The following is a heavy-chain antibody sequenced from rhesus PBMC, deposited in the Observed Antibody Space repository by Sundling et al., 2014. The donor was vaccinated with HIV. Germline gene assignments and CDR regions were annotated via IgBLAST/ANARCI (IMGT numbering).Heavy chain of an antibody. CDR3: TKYWSDYYVPY. Sequence: QVQLQESDPGLVKPSETLSLTCTVSGGSFSNYYWGWIRQPPGKGLEYIGYISGSAGTTNYNPSLESRVTISKDASKTQFSLNLTSVTAADTAVYYCTKYWSDYYVPYWGQGVLVSVSS. CDR2: ISGSAGTT. V-gene: IGHV4-99*01. CDR1: GGSFSNYY. D-gene: IGHD3-22*01. J-gene: IGHJ4*01.